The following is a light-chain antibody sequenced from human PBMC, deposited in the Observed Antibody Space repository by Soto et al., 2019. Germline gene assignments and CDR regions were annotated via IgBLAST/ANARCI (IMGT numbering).Light chain of an antibody. Sequence: EIVLTQSPATLSLSPGDRATLSCRASQFVSSSYLAWYQQRSGQPPRLLIYGASSRATVIPERFTGSGSGTGFIPTISRLEPEDFAVYYGQQYERSSFTFGPGTKVDIK. V-gene: IGKV3-20*01. CDR3: QQYERSSFT. CDR2: GAS. J-gene: IGKJ3*01. CDR1: QFVSSSY.